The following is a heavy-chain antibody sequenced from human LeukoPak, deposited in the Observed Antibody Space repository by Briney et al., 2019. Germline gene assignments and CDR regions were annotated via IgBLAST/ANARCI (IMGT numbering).Heavy chain of an antibody. D-gene: IGHD3-22*01. CDR1: GFTFSSYG. CDR2: IWYDGSNK. V-gene: IGHV3-33*01. J-gene: IGHJ4*02. Sequence: GRSLRLSCAASGFTFSSYGMHWVRQAPGKGLEWVAVIWYDGSNKYYADSVKGRFTISRDNSKNTLYLQMNSLRAEDTAVYYCAREVGISMIVSEPGFDYRGQGTLVTVSS. CDR3: AREVGISMIVSEPGFDY.